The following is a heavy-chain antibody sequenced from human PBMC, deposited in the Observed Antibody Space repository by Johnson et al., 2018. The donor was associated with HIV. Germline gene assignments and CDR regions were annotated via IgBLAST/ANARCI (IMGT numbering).Heavy chain of an antibody. CDR1: GFTFSSYG. V-gene: IGHV3-30*02. CDR3: AKDKDAFDI. CDR2: IRYDGSDK. J-gene: IGHJ3*02. Sequence: QVQLVESGGGVVQPGGSLRLSCAGSGFTFSSYGMHWVRQAPGKGLEWVSFIRYDGSDKHYADSVKGRFTISRDNSKNTLYLQMNSLRAEDTAVYYCAKDKDAFDIWGQGTMVTVSS.